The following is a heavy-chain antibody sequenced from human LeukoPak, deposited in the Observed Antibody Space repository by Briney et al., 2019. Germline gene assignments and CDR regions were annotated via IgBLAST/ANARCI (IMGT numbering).Heavy chain of an antibody. Sequence: GGSLRLSCAASGFTFSTYAMTWVRQAPGKGLEWVSGISTSGDRTYYADSVKGRFTISRDNSKNTLYLQMNSLRAEDTAEYYCARSAVGTSCCAAVDYWGQGTLVTVSS. CDR3: ARSAVGTSCCAAVDY. V-gene: IGHV3-23*01. D-gene: IGHD1-26*01. CDR2: ISTSGDRT. J-gene: IGHJ4*02. CDR1: GFTFSTYA.